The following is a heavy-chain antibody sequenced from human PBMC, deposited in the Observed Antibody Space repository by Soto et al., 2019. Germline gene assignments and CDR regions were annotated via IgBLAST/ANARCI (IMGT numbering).Heavy chain of an antibody. J-gene: IGHJ5*01. CDR3: VRLIGNSWLDS. Sequence: SETLALTCTVSGGSISSSSYYWGWIRQPPGKGLEWIGSIYHSGSTYYNPSLKSRVTISVDTSKNQFSLKLSSVTAADTAVYYCVRLIGNSWLDSWGQGTLVTVSS. CDR1: GGSISSSSYY. V-gene: IGHV4-39*01. D-gene: IGHD1-26*01. CDR2: IYHSGST.